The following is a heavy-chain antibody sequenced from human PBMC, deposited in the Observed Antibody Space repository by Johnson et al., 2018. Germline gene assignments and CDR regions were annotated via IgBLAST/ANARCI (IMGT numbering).Heavy chain of an antibody. CDR2: IHHSGST. Sequence: QVQLQESGPGLVKPSETLSLTCSVSGGSTSSFYWSWIRQSPGKGLQWIGYIHHSGSTNYNPSLKSRLSMSVYTSQNQFSLKLNSVTAADTAVYYCARVDYGMDVWGQGTTVTGSS. V-gene: IGHV4-59*01. J-gene: IGHJ6*02. CDR3: ARVDYGMDV. CDR1: GGSTSSFY.